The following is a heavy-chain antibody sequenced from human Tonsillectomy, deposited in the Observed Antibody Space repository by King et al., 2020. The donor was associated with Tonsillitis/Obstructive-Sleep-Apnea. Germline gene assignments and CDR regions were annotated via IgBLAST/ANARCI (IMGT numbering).Heavy chain of an antibody. Sequence: EGQLVQSGAEVKKPGESLKISCKGSGYNFTNYWIGWVRQMPGKGLEWMGIIYRGDSDTRYSPSFQGQVTISADKSISTAYLQWSRLRASDTAMYYCAKSAEWVGELLKGGLDVWGQGTTVTVSS. D-gene: IGHD3-10*01. CDR1: GYNFTNYW. CDR3: AKSAEWVGELLKGGLDV. V-gene: IGHV5-51*03. CDR2: IYRGDSDT. J-gene: IGHJ6*02.